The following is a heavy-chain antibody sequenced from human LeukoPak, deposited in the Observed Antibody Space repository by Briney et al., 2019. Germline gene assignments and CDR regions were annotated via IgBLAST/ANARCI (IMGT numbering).Heavy chain of an antibody. CDR2: IRSKTNNYAT. Sequence: PGGSLRLSCAASGFTFSGSALHWVRQASGKGLEWIGRIRSKTNNYATTYSASVAGRFTISRDNSNNTLYLQMNSLRAEDTAVYYCAKTPTGSSLSSLDYWGQGTLVTVSS. V-gene: IGHV3-73*01. CDR1: GFTFSGSA. J-gene: IGHJ4*02. CDR3: AKTPTGSSLSSLDY. D-gene: IGHD4-23*01.